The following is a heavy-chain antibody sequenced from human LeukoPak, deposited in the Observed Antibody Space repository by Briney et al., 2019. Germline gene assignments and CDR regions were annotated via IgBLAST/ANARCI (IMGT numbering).Heavy chain of an antibody. CDR2: ISYDGSNK. Sequence: GGSLRLSCAASGFTFSSYGMHWVRQAPGKGLEWVAVISYDGSNKYYADSVKGRFTISRDNSKNTLYLQMNSLRAEDTAVYYCAKHRYSSSLDYWGQGTLVTVSS. D-gene: IGHD6-13*01. CDR3: AKHRYSSSLDY. V-gene: IGHV3-30*18. J-gene: IGHJ4*02. CDR1: GFTFSSYG.